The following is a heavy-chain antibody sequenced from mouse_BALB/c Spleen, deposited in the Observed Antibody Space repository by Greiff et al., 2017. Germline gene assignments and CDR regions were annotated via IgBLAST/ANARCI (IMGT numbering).Heavy chain of an antibody. D-gene: IGHD3-3*01. CDR3: TRRGDFYAMDY. V-gene: IGHV1S81*02. CDR2: INPSNGGT. CDR1: GYTFTSYY. J-gene: IGHJ4*01. Sequence: QVQLKESGAELVKPGASVKLSCKASGYTFTSYYMYWVKQRPGQGLEWIGEINPSNGGTNFNEKFKSKATLTVDKSSSTAYMQLSSLTSEDSAVYYCTRRGDFYAMDYWGQGTSVTVSS.